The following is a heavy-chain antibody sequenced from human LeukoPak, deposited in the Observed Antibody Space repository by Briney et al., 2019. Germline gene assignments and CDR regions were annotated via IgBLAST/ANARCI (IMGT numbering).Heavy chain of an antibody. CDR3: ARHSGYDLFPH. D-gene: IGHD5-12*01. CDR2: INPNSGGT. J-gene: IGHJ4*02. CDR1: GYTFTGYY. V-gene: IGHV1-2*02. Sequence: ASVKVSCKASGYTFTGYYMHWVRQAPGQGLEWMGWINPNSGGTNYAQEFQGRVTMTRDTSISTAYMELSRLRSDDTAVYYCARHSGYDLFPHWGQGTLVTVSS.